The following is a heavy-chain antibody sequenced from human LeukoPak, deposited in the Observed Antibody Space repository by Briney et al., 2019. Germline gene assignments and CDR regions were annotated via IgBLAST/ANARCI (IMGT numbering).Heavy chain of an antibody. CDR3: ARVSDCSGGSCYQFDY. Sequence: GGSLRLSCAASGLTLSSYSMNWVRHAPGKGLEWVSSISSSSSYIYYADSVKGRFTISRDNAKNSLYLQMNSLRAEDTAVYYCARVSDCSGGSCYQFDYWGQGTLVTVSS. CDR1: GLTLSSYS. J-gene: IGHJ4*02. CDR2: ISSSSSYI. D-gene: IGHD2-15*01. V-gene: IGHV3-21*01.